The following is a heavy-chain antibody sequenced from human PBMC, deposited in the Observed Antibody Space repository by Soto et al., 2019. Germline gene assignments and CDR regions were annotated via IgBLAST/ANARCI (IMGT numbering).Heavy chain of an antibody. CDR3: ARADYYDSSGYYYFDY. CDR1: GGSISSGGYS. D-gene: IGHD3-22*01. J-gene: IGHJ4*02. CDR2: IYHSGST. V-gene: IGHV4-30-2*01. Sequence: SGTLSLTCAVSGGSISSGGYSWSWIRQPPGKGLEWIGYIYHSGSTYYNPSLKSRVTISVDRSKNQFSLKLSSVTAADTAVYYCARADYYDSSGYYYFDYWGQGTLVTVSS.